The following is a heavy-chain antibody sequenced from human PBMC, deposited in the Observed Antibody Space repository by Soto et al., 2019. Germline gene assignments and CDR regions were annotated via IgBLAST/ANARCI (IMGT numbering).Heavy chain of an antibody. CDR1: GFTFSSYS. Sequence: GGSLRLSCAASGFTFSSYSMNWVRQATGKGLEWVSYISSSSSTIYYADSVKGRFTISRDNAKNSLYLQMNSLRAEDTAVYYCARDLLELRDAFDIWGQGTMVTVSS. J-gene: IGHJ3*02. CDR3: ARDLLELRDAFDI. V-gene: IGHV3-48*04. CDR2: ISSSSSTI. D-gene: IGHD1-7*01.